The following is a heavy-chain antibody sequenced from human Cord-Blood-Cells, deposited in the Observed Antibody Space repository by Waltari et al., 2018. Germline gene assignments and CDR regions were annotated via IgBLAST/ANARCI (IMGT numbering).Heavy chain of an antibody. V-gene: IGHV4-34*01. J-gene: IGHJ2*01. D-gene: IGHD7-27*01. CDR3: AGRTGDERGFDL. Sequence: QVQLQPWGAGLLKPSETLSLTCAVYGGSFSGSYWSWTRQPPGKGLEWIGEINHSGSTNYNPSLKSRVTISVDTSKNQFSLKLSSVTAADTAVYYCAGRTGDERGFDLWGRGTLVTVSS. CDR1: GGSFSGSY. CDR2: INHSGST.